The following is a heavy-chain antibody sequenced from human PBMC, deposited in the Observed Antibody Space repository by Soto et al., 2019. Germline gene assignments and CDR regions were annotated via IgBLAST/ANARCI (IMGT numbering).Heavy chain of an antibody. D-gene: IGHD3-16*01. J-gene: IGHJ4*02. Sequence: PGGSLRLSCAASGFTFSSYAMSWVRQAPGKRLEWVSAISGSGGSRYYADSVKGRFTISRDNSKNTLYLQMNSLRADAPAVYYCANHMLIYAHKFDHRGQRTLGTGSA. V-gene: IGHV3-23*01. CDR2: ISGSGGSR. CDR3: ANHMLIYAHKFDH. CDR1: GFTFSSYA.